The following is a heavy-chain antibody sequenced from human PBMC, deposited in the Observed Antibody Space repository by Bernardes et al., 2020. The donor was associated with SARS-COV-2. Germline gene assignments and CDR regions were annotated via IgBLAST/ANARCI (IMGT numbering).Heavy chain of an antibody. CDR1: GYTFTSYG. CDR3: ARGNTYYDYVWGSYRYSYFDC. CDR2: ISAHNGNT. J-gene: IGHJ4*02. V-gene: IGHV1-18*01. Sequence: ASVEVSWKASGYTFTSYGISWVRQAPGQGLEWMGWISAHNGNTNYAQKFQGRVTMTTDTSTTTASMELRSLRSDDTAVYYCARGNTYYDYVWGSYRYSYFDCWGQGTPVTVSS. D-gene: IGHD3-16*02.